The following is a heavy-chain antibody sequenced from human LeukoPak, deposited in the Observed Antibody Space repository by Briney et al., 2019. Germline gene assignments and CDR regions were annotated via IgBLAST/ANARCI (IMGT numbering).Heavy chain of an antibody. CDR3: ARSGSYYSNWFDP. Sequence: GGSLRLSCAASGFTFSSYWMHWVRQAPGKGLVWVSRINSDGSSTSYADSVKGRFTISRDNAKNTLYLQMNSLRAEDTAVYYCARSGSYYSNWFDPWGQGTLVTVSS. V-gene: IGHV3-74*01. CDR1: GFTFSSYW. CDR2: INSDGSST. D-gene: IGHD3-10*01. J-gene: IGHJ5*02.